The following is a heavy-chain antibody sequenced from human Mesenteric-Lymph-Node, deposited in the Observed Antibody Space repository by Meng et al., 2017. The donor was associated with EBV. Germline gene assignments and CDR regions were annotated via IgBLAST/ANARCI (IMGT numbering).Heavy chain of an antibody. CDR3: ARRGKVGAGY. CDR1: GGWFSGYH. CDR2: INHSEST. V-gene: IGHV4-34*01. J-gene: IGHJ4*02. D-gene: IGHD1-26*01. Sequence: QGEVQESGAGLLNTEDALSLTCAVDGGWFSGYHWSWIRQPRGKGLEWIGEINHSESTNYNPSLKSRDTKSVDTSNNQFSPKLSSVTAADTAVYYCARRGKVGAGYWGQGTLVTVSS.